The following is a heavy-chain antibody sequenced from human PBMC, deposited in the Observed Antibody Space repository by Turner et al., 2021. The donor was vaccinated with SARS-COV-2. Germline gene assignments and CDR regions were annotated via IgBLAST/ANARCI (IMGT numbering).Heavy chain of an antibody. CDR2: ISYDGSNK. CDR3: AKNGYSYGYSGYYFDY. V-gene: IGHV3-30*18. J-gene: IGHJ4*02. D-gene: IGHD5-18*01. Sequence: QDHLAESGGGVVQPGTSLRLSCVASGLNFRGDGMHWVRQVPGKGLEWVAVISYDGSNKYYADSVKGRFTISRDNSKNTLYLQMNSLRAEDTAVYYCAKNGYSYGYSGYYFDYWGQGTLVTVSS. CDR1: GLNFRGDG.